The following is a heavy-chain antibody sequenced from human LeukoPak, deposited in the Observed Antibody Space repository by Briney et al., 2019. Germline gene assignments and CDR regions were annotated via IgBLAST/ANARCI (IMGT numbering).Heavy chain of an antibody. D-gene: IGHD2/OR15-2a*01. Sequence: ASETLSLTCAVYGGSFSGYYWSWIRQPPGKGLEWIGEINHSGSTNYNPSLKSRVTISVDTSKNQFSLKLSSVTAADTAVYYCARGRRVFYYWGQGTLVTVSS. CDR3: ARGRRVFYY. J-gene: IGHJ4*02. CDR2: INHSGST. CDR1: GGSFSGYY. V-gene: IGHV4-34*01.